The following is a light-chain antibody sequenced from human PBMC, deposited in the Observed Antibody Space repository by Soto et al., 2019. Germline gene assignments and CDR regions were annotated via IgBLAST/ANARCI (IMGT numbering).Light chain of an antibody. CDR2: GAS. V-gene: IGKV3-15*01. Sequence: EIVMTQSPATLSVSPGERATLSCRASQSVRSSLAWYQQRPGQAPRLLIYGASTRASGIPARFSGSGSGTEFTLTISSLQSEDFAVYYCQQYYNWPMNTFGLGTK. J-gene: IGKJ2*01. CDR1: QSVRSS. CDR3: QQYYNWPMNT.